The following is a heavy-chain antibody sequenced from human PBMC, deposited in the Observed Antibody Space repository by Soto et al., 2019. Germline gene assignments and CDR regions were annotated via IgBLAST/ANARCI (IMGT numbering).Heavy chain of an antibody. CDR2: ISYTGRT. V-gene: IGHV4-61*03. CDR3: AREWGLLPYYVMNV. Sequence: SETLSLTCIVSGDSVTSGSYYWTWLRQPPGKGLEWIGYISYTGRTKYNPSLQSRVAISVDTSKNDFSLNLSSVTAADTAVYFCAREWGLLPYYVMNVWGHGTAVTVSS. CDR1: GDSVTSGSYY. D-gene: IGHD7-27*01. J-gene: IGHJ6*02.